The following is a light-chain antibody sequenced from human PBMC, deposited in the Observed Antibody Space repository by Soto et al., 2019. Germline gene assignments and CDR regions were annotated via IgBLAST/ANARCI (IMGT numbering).Light chain of an antibody. CDR3: QQYDNSPLT. Sequence: IVLTQSPGTLSSSPGERATLSCRASQSVSSIYLAWYQQKPGQAPRLLIYGASNRATGIPDRFSGGGSGTDFTLTISRLEPEDFAVYYCQQYDNSPLTFGGGTKVDIK. J-gene: IGKJ4*01. CDR2: GAS. V-gene: IGKV3-20*01. CDR1: QSVSSIY.